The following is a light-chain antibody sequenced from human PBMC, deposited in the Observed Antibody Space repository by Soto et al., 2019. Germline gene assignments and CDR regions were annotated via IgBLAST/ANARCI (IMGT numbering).Light chain of an antibody. CDR3: SSYTNTSTLV. Sequence: QSALTQPDSLSRSPGQTITISRAGTSSDLGAYKYVSWYQQHPDKAPKLILYEVSRRPSGVSNRFSGSKSGNTASLTISGLLAEDEADYSCSSYTNTSTLVFGTGTKVTVL. CDR1: SSDLGAYKY. V-gene: IGLV2-14*03. CDR2: EVS. J-gene: IGLJ1*01.